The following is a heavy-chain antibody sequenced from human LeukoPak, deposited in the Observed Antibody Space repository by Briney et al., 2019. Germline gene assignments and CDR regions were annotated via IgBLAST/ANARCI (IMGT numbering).Heavy chain of an antibody. CDR2: ISSSSSTI. V-gene: IGHV3-48*04. CDR1: GFTFSSYS. D-gene: IGHD3-16*01. J-gene: IGHJ4*02. CDR3: ASEQVSRLDSGRFWGSSNPIDY. Sequence: QPGGSLRLSCAASGFTFSSYSMNWVRQAPGKGLEWVSYISSSSSTIYYADSVKGRFTISRDNAKNSLYLQMNSLRAEDTAVYYCASEQVSRLDSGRFWGSSNPIDYWGQGTLVTVSS.